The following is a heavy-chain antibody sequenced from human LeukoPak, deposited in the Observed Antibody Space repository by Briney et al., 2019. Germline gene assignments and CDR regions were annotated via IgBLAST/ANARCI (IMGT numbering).Heavy chain of an antibody. Sequence: ASVTVSCKASGYTFTIYGISWVRQAPGRGLEWMGWISAYSNNTNYAQKFQGRVTMTTDTSTSTAYMELRSLRSDDTAVYYCARENLPYYYDSSGYYLPFDYWGQGTLVTVSS. J-gene: IGHJ4*02. CDR3: ARENLPYYYDSSGYYLPFDY. D-gene: IGHD3-22*01. CDR2: ISAYSNNT. V-gene: IGHV1-18*01. CDR1: GYTFTIYG.